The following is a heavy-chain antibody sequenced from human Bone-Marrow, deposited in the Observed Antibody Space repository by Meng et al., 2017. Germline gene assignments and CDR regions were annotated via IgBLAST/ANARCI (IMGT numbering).Heavy chain of an antibody. V-gene: IGHV4-38-2*02. Sequence: AETLSLTCTVSGYSISSGSYWGLIRQPPGKGLEWIGSIYHSGSTYYNPSLKSRVTISVDTSKNQFSLKLSSVTAADTAVYYCAGVLNDYDNKGFDYWGQGTLVTVSS. J-gene: IGHJ4*02. D-gene: IGHD3-22*01. CDR3: AGVLNDYDNKGFDY. CDR2: IYHSGST. CDR1: GYSISSGSY.